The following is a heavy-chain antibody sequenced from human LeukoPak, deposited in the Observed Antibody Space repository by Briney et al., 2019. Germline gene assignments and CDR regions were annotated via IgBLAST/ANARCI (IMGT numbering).Heavy chain of an antibody. V-gene: IGHV3-7*03. CDR2: IKQDASET. J-gene: IGHJ4*02. Sequence: GGSLRLSCAASGFIVSNYCMGWARQAPGKGLEWVAYIKQDASETYYVDSVKGRFTISRDNAKNSLYLQMNSLRAEDTAVYYCARGQTTVTNWGQGTLVTVSS. CDR3: ARGQTTVTN. CDR1: GFIVSNYC. D-gene: IGHD4-17*01.